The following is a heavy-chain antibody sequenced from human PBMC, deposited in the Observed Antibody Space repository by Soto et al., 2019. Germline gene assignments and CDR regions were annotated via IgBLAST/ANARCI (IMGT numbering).Heavy chain of an antibody. CDR1: GGSISSSSYY. CDR2: IYYSGST. D-gene: IGHD1-26*01. V-gene: IGHV4-39*01. CDR3: AIHREWELRGAFDF. J-gene: IGHJ3*01. Sequence: QLQLQESGPGLVKPSETLSLTCTVSGGSISSSSYYWGWIRQPPGKGLEWIGSIYYSGSTYYNPSLKSRVPISVATSKNQSSLKLSSVTAADTAVYYCAIHREWELRGAFDFWGQGTMVTVSS.